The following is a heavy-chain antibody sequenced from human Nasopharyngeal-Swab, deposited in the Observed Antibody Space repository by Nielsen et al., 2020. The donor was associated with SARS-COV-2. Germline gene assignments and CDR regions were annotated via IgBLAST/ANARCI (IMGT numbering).Heavy chain of an antibody. V-gene: IGHV1-69*01. J-gene: IGHJ6*02. CDR3: AREGVVAVAGSDYYGMDV. Sequence: VRQMPGKGLEWMGGIIPIFGTANYAQKFQGRVTITADESTSTAYMELSSLRSEDTAVYYCAREGVVAVAGSDYYGMDVWGQGTTVTSP. D-gene: IGHD2-15*01. CDR2: IIPIFGTA.